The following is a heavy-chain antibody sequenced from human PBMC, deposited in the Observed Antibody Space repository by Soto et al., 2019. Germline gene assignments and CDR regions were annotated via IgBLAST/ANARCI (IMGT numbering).Heavy chain of an antibody. V-gene: IGHV3-15*01. Sequence: GGSLRLSCAASGFTFSNAWMSWVRQAPGKGLEWVGRIKSKTDGGTTDYAAPVKGRFTISRDDSKNTLYLQMNSLKTEDTAVYYCTTPYYYDSSGDYWGQGTLVTVSS. D-gene: IGHD3-22*01. CDR2: IKSKTDGGTT. CDR1: GFTFSNAW. CDR3: TTPYYYDSSGDY. J-gene: IGHJ4*02.